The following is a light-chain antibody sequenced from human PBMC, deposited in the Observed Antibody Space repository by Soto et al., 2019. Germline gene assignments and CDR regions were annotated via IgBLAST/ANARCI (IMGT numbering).Light chain of an antibody. V-gene: IGKV3-20*01. CDR3: QQYGYSPRK. CDR2: AAS. J-gene: IGKJ1*01. CDR1: QSVSVKY. Sequence: EIVMTQSRGTVSLAPGERPTLSCRASQSVSVKYIAWYQQKPGQAPRLIIHAASSRATGIPARFSGGGSGTDFTLTISRLEPEDFEVYYCQQYGYSPRKFGQGTKVDIK.